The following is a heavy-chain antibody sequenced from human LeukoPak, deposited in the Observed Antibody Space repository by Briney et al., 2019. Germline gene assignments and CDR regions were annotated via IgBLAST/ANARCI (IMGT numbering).Heavy chain of an antibody. CDR2: IYSGGST. D-gene: IGHD1-26*01. J-gene: IGHJ4*02. CDR1: GFTVSSNY. Sequence: GGSLRLSCAASGFTVSSNYMSWVRQAPGKGLEWVSVIYSGGSTYYADSVKGRFTISRDNSKNTLYLQMNSLRADDTAVYYCARSLMGATGNYWGQGTLVTVSS. V-gene: IGHV3-53*01. CDR3: ARSLMGATGNY.